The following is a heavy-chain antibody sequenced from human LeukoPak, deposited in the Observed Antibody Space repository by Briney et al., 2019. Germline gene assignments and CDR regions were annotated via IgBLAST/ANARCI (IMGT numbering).Heavy chain of an antibody. D-gene: IGHD1-26*01. CDR2: IKADGSNK. Sequence: GGSLRLSCAASGFTFSSYWMNWVRQAPGKGLEWVANIKADGSNKNYVDSVKGRFTISRDNSKNTLYLQMNSLRAEDTAVYLCAKSRRQSGTYFDYWGQGTLVTASS. CDR3: AKSRRQSGTYFDY. CDR1: GFTFSSYW. J-gene: IGHJ4*02. V-gene: IGHV3-7*05.